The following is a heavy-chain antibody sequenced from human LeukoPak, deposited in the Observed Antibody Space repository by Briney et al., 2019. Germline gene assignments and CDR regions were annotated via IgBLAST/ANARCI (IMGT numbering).Heavy chain of an antibody. D-gene: IGHD6-6*01. V-gene: IGHV3-20*04. CDR1: GFSFDDYG. Sequence: PGGSLRLSCAASGFSFDDYGMSWVRQAPGKGLEWVSGINRNGGSTDYADSVKGRFTISRDNAKNSLYLQMNSLRAEDTAVYYCASLSIAARPDMDVWGKGTTVTVSS. J-gene: IGHJ6*03. CDR2: INRNGGST. CDR3: ASLSIAARPDMDV.